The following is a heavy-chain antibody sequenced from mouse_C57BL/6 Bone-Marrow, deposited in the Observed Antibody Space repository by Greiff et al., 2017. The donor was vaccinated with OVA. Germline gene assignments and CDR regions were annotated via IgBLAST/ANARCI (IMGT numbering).Heavy chain of an antibody. CDR2: ISDGGSYT. CDR1: GFTFSSYA. D-gene: IGHD1-1*01. V-gene: IGHV5-4*01. Sequence: EVKLVESGGGLVKPGGSLKLSCAASGFTFSSYAMSWVRQTPEKRLEWVATISDGGSYTYYPDNVKGRFTISRDNAKNNLYLQMSHLKSEDTAMYYCARDPPYYGSSLTFDYWGQGTTLTVSS. CDR3: ARDPPYYGSSLTFDY. J-gene: IGHJ2*01.